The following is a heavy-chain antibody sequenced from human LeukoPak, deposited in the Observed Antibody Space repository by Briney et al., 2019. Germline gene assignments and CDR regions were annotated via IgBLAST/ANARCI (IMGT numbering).Heavy chain of an antibody. CDR2: FDPEDGET. J-gene: IGHJ4*02. Sequence: ASVKVSCKVSGYTLTELSMHWVRQAPGKGLEWMGGFDPEDGETIYAQKFQGRVTMTGDTSTDTAYMELSSLRSEDTAVYYCARMVYARNFDYWGQGTLVTVSS. V-gene: IGHV1-24*01. D-gene: IGHD2-8*01. CDR1: GYTLTELS. CDR3: ARMVYARNFDY.